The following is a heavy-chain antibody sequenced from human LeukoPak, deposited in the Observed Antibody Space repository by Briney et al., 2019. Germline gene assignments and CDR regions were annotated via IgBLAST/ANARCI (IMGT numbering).Heavy chain of an antibody. CDR3: ARHIPFDC. CDR1: GFTFSSSS. D-gene: IGHD2-21*01. V-gene: IGHV3-48*01. CDR2: ISTSCGTI. Sequence: GGSLRLSCAASGFTFSSSSMNWVRQAPEKGLEWVSYISTSCGTIYYADSVKGRFTISRDNAKNSLYLQMDSLRAEDTAVYYCARHIPFDCWGQGTLVTVSS. J-gene: IGHJ4*02.